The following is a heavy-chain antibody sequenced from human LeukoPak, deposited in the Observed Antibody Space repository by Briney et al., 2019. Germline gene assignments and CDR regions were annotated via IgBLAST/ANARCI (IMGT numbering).Heavy chain of an antibody. Sequence: GGSLRLSCAASGFAFSSYWLHWVRHAPRKGLVWVSRVNSDGSSTNYADSVEGRFTVSRDNAKNTLFLQMNSLRVEDTALYYCVSGDYGNYWGQGTLVTVSS. J-gene: IGHJ4*02. CDR3: VSGDYGNY. V-gene: IGHV3-74*01. CDR1: GFAFSSYW. CDR2: VNSDGSST. D-gene: IGHD4-17*01.